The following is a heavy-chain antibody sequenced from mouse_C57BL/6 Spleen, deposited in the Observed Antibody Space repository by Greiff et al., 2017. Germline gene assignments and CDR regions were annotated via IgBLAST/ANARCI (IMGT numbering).Heavy chain of an antibody. J-gene: IGHJ2*01. V-gene: IGHV2-5*01. D-gene: IGHD2-1*01. CDR2: IWRGGST. CDR3: AKNNYVCYFDY. CDR1: GFSLTSYG. Sequence: VQLQQSGPGLVQPSQCLSISCTVSGFSLTSYGVHWVRQSPGKGLEWLGVIWRGGSTDYNAAFMSRLSITNVNSKSQVFFKMNSLQADDTAIYYCAKNNYVCYFDYWGQGTTLTVSS.